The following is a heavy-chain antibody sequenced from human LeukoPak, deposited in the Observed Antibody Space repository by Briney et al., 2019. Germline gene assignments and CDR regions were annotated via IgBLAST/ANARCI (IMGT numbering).Heavy chain of an antibody. J-gene: IGHJ4*02. Sequence: SETLSLTCTVSGGSVTSGTYYWNWFRQPPGKELEWIGYIHPSGTSKNNPSLESRVSVSLDTSKSQFSLTLNSLTAADTAVYCCARGRHSLRFFDWLSHFDVWGQGSLVTVSS. CDR1: GGSVTSGTYY. CDR2: IHPSGTS. V-gene: IGHV4-61*01. CDR3: ARGRHSLRFFDWLSHFDV. D-gene: IGHD3-9*01.